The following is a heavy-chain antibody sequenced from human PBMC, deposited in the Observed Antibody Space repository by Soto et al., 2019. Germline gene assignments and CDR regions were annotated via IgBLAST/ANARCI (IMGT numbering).Heavy chain of an antibody. D-gene: IGHD2-2*02. Sequence: PSETLSLTCTVSGGSISSYYWSWIRQPPGKGLEWIGYIYYSVSTNYNPSLKSRVTISVDTLRDQFSLKLNSVTAADTAVYYCARGGIPTQNWFDPWGPGTLVTVSS. J-gene: IGHJ5*02. V-gene: IGHV4-59*01. CDR1: GGSISSYY. CDR3: ARGGIPTQNWFDP. CDR2: IYYSVST.